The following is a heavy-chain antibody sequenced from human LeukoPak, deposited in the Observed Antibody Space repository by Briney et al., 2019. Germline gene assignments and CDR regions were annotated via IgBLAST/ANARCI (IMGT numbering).Heavy chain of an antibody. CDR2: VYRSGGT. V-gene: IGHV4-4*02. Sequence: SETLSLTCAVSGDSISDKYWWRWVRQFPDKGLEWIGEVYRSGGTSYNPSLKSRVTVSIDYSKNQFSLNLRSVTAADTAVYYCGRHANGDSSAAFDLWGQGTMVFGSS. CDR1: GDSISDKYW. CDR3: GRHANGDSSAAFDL. J-gene: IGHJ3*01. D-gene: IGHD2-8*01.